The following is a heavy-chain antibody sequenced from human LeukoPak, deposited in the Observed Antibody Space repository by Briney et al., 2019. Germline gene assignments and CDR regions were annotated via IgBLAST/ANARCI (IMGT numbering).Heavy chain of an antibody. CDR2: IIPIFGTA. CDR1: GGTFSSYA. Sequence: GASVKVSCKASGGTFSSYAISWVRQAPGQGLEWMGGIIPIFGTANYAQKFQGRVTITADESTSTAYMELSSLRSEDTAVYYCARDGGYCSSTSRYVPRYWGQGTLVTVSS. D-gene: IGHD2-2*01. J-gene: IGHJ4*02. CDR3: ARDGGYCSSTSRYVPRY. V-gene: IGHV1-69*13.